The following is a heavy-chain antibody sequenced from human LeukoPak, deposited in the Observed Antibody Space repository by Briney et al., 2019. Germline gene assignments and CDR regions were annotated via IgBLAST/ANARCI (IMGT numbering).Heavy chain of an antibody. Sequence: GGSLRLSCAASGFTFSSYWMSWVRQAPGKGLEGVANIKQDGSEKYYVDSVKGRFTISRDNAKNSLYLQMNSQRAEDTAVYYCAKDPRNLVVVPAAISHAFDIWGQGTMVTVSS. V-gene: IGHV3-7*03. CDR2: IKQDGSEK. CDR3: AKDPRNLVVVPAAISHAFDI. J-gene: IGHJ3*02. CDR1: GFTFSSYW. D-gene: IGHD2-2*02.